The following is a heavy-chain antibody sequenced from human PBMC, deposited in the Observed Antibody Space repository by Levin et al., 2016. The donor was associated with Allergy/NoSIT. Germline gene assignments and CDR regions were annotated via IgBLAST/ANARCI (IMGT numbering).Heavy chain of an antibody. D-gene: IGHD6-19*01. CDR1: GFTFSISD. CDR3: GKDHSGWSCDY. Sequence: GESLKISCAASGFTFSISDMHWVRQAPGKGLEWVAFIRYDGSNKYYVDSVKGRFTISRDNSKNTVYLEMDSLRADDTAVYYCGKDHSGWSCDYWGQGTLVTVSS. J-gene: IGHJ4*02. CDR2: IRYDGSNK. V-gene: IGHV3-30*02.